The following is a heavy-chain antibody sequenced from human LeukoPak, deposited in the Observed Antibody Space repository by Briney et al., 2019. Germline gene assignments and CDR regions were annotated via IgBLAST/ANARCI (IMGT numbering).Heavy chain of an antibody. CDR2: IYYSGST. CDR1: GGSISSYY. D-gene: IGHD6-13*01. CDR3: ARVRVAAAGTTYYYYGMDV. Sequence: SETLSLTCTVSGGSISSYYWSWIRQPPGKGLEWIGYIYYSGSTNYNPSLKSRVTISVDTSKNQFSLKLSSVTAADTAVYYCARVRVAAAGTTYYYYGMDVWGQGTTVTVSS. J-gene: IGHJ6*02. V-gene: IGHV4-59*01.